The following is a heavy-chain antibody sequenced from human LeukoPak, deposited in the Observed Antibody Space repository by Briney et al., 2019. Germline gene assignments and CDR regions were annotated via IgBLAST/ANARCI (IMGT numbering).Heavy chain of an antibody. CDR2: IYYSGST. J-gene: IGHJ4*02. CDR3: ARGRGWLQSTPFDY. D-gene: IGHD5-24*01. CDR1: GGSISSYY. Sequence: SETLSLTCTVSGGSISSYYWSWIRQRPGKGLEWMGYIYYSGSTNYNPSLKSRVTISVDTSKNEFSLKLSSVTAADTAVYCCARGRGWLQSTPFDYWGQGTLVTVSS. V-gene: IGHV4-59*01.